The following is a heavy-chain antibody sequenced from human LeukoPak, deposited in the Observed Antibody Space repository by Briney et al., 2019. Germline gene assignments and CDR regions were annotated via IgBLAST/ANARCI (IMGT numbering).Heavy chain of an antibody. CDR3: ARYVVVTAYFDY. J-gene: IGHJ4*02. CDR1: GGSISSYY. CDR2: IYYSGST. V-gene: IGHV4-59*01. D-gene: IGHD2-21*02. Sequence: SETLSLTCTVSGGSISSYYWSWIRQPPGKGLEWIGYIYYSGSTNYNPSLKSRVTISVDTSKNQFSLKLSSVTAADTAVYYCARYVVVTAYFDYWGQGALVTVSS.